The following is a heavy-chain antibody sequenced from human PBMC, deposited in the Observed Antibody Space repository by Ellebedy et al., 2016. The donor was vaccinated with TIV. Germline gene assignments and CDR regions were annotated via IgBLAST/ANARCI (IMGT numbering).Heavy chain of an antibody. V-gene: IGHV4-59*01. CDR2: IYESEST. Sequence: MPSETLSLTCTVSGGSLSSYYWNWIRQPPGKGLEWIGLIYESESTNYNPSLKSRVTISVDTSKNQFSLKLTSVTAADTAVYFCARAPRYYSFWSGYREHFDHWGQGILITVSS. D-gene: IGHD3-3*01. CDR1: GGSLSSYY. J-gene: IGHJ4*02. CDR3: ARAPRYYSFWSGYREHFDH.